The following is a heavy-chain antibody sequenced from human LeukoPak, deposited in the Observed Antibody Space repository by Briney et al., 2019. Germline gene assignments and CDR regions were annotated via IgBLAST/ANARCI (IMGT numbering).Heavy chain of an antibody. CDR1: GGSISSSSYY. CDR2: INHSGST. D-gene: IGHD2-21*02. Sequence: SETLSLTCTVSGGSISSSSYYWGWIRQPPGKGLEWIGEINHSGSTNYNPSLKSRVTISVDTSKNQFSLKLSSVTAADTAVYYCASSIVVVTATGEYMDVWGKGTTVTVSS. CDR3: ASSIVVVTATGEYMDV. V-gene: IGHV4-39*07. J-gene: IGHJ6*03.